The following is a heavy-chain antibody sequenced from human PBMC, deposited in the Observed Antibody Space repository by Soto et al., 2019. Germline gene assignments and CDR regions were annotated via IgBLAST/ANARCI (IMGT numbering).Heavy chain of an antibody. Sequence: SVKVSCKASGGTFSSYAISWVRQAPGQGLEWMGGIIPIVGTANYAQKFQGRVTITADESTSTAYMELSSLRSEDTAVYYCARSGFIPSWFDPWGQGTLVTVSS. D-gene: IGHD3-16*01. CDR2: IIPIVGTA. CDR3: ARSGFIPSWFDP. CDR1: GGTFSSYA. J-gene: IGHJ5*02. V-gene: IGHV1-69*13.